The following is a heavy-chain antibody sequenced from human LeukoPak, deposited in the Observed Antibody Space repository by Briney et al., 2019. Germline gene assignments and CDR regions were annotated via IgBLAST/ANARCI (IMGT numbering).Heavy chain of an antibody. CDR1: GFTFEDYA. D-gene: IGHD3-10*01. J-gene: IGHJ6*02. V-gene: IGHV3-43*02. CDR2: ISGEGGST. CDR3: AKDTWGSRRSGSYSFYYYGMDV. Sequence: GGSLRLSCAASGFTFEDYAMHWVRHAPGKGLEGLSLISGEGGSTYYADSVKGRFPICRDNSKNSLYLQMNSRRTEDPALYYCAKDTWGSRRSGSYSFYYYGMDVWGQGTTVTVSS.